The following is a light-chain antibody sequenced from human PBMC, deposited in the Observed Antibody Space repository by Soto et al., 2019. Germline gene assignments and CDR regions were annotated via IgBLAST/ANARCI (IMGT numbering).Light chain of an antibody. CDR2: GAS. Sequence: IVLRQSPGTLSWSPGGRAALSCRASETVSSVSLAWYQQKPGQAPRLVIYGASSRATGIPDRFSGSGSGTDFTLYISRLEPEDFAVYYCQQYGSSPFTFGGGTKVDIK. J-gene: IGKJ4*01. CDR3: QQYGSSPFT. CDR1: ETVSSVS. V-gene: IGKV3-20*01.